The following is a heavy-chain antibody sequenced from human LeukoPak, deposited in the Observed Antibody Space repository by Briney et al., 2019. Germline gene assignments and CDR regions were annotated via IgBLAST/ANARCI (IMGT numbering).Heavy chain of an antibody. Sequence: PGGSLRLSCAASGFTFSSYGMHWVRQAPGKGLEWVAVISYDGSNKYYADSVKGRFTISRDNSKNTLYLQMNSLRAEDTAVYYCAKDQLIAAAGNHYFDYWGQGTLVTVSS. J-gene: IGHJ4*02. CDR2: ISYDGSNK. CDR3: AKDQLIAAAGNHYFDY. D-gene: IGHD6-13*01. V-gene: IGHV3-30*18. CDR1: GFTFSSYG.